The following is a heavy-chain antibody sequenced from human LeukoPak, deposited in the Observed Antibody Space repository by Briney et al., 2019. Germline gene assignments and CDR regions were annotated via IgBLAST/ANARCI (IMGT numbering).Heavy chain of an antibody. D-gene: IGHD6-13*01. CDR3: ARAFKRLDLAAAGTFGWFDP. J-gene: IGHJ5*02. Sequence: GSLRLSCAASGFTFSSYGMHWVRQAPGKGLEWIGEINHSGSTNYNPSLKSRVTISVDTSKNQFSLKLSSVTAADTAVYYCARAFKRLDLAAAGTFGWFDPWGQGTLVTVSS. CDR1: GFTFSSYG. CDR2: INHSGST. V-gene: IGHV4-34*01.